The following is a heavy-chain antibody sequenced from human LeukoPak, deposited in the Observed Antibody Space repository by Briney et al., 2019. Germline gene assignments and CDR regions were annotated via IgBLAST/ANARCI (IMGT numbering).Heavy chain of an antibody. V-gene: IGHV3-30*03. Sequence: GSLRLSCAASGFTFSNYGMHWVRQAPGKGLEWAAAISFDGSDKHYVDSVKGRFTISRDNAKNSLYLQMNSLRAEDTAEYYCARGGWGYYYDSSGYYCWGQGTLVTVSS. CDR2: ISFDGSDK. D-gene: IGHD3-22*01. J-gene: IGHJ4*02. CDR3: ARGGWGYYYDSSGYYC. CDR1: GFTFSNYG.